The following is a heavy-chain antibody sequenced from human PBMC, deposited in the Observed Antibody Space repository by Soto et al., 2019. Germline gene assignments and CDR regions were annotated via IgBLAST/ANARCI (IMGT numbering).Heavy chain of an antibody. D-gene: IGHD6-19*01. Sequence: EVQLLESGGGLIQPGGSLRLSCAASGFTFRTYAMGWVRQAPGKGLEWVSVMSNSGDETYYADSVKGRFTISRDNFQNTLYLQLSSLRAEDTAVYYCAKDAARTSGWYYFVFLGQGTLVTVSS. CDR2: MSNSGDET. J-gene: IGHJ4*02. CDR3: AKDAARTSGWYYFVF. CDR1: GFTFRTYA. V-gene: IGHV3-23*01.